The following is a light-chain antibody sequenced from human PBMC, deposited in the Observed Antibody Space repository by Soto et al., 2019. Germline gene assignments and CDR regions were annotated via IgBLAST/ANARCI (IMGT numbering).Light chain of an antibody. J-gene: IGLJ2*01. CDR1: SSDIGDYNF. CDR3: CSHAGSYTLV. CDR2: DVA. V-gene: IGLV2-11*01. Sequence: QSALTQPRSVSGSPGQSVTISCTGTSSDIGDYNFVSWYQQHPDKAPKLIIYDVAKRPSGVPDRFSGSKSGSTASLTISGLQAEDEADYYCCSHAGSYTLVFGGGIQLTVL.